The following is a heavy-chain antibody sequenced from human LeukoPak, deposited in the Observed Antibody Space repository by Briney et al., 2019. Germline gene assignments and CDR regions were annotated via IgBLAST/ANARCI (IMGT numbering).Heavy chain of an antibody. D-gene: IGHD5-12*01. J-gene: IGHJ6*03. Sequence: SETLSLTCAVYGGSFSGYYWSWIRQPPGKGLEWIGEINHSGSTNYNPSLKSRVTISVGTSKNQFSLKLSSVTAADTAVYYCASGYSGYDFWYYYMDVWGKGTTVTVSS. CDR1: GGSFSGYY. V-gene: IGHV4-34*01. CDR2: INHSGST. CDR3: ASGYSGYDFWYYYMDV.